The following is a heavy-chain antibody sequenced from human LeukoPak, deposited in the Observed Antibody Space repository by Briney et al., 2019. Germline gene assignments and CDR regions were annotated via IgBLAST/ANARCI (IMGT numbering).Heavy chain of an antibody. CDR1: GYTFSSYY. D-gene: IGHD2-2*02. CDR3: ARSAGPVIVPAAIGASGYYYYMDV. J-gene: IGHJ6*03. CDR2: INPSGGST. Sequence: GASVKVSCKASGYTFSSYYMHWVRQAPGQGLEWMGIINPSGGSTSYAQKFQGRVTLTRDTSTSTVYMELSSLRSDDSAVYYCARSAGPVIVPAAIGASGYYYYMDVWDKGTTVTVSS. V-gene: IGHV1-46*01.